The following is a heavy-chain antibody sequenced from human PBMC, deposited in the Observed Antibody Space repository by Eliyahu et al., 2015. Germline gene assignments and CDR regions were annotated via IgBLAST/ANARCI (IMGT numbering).Heavy chain of an antibody. Sequence: QVQLQESGPGLVKPSETLSLTCTASGGXXSSYYXXXIRQPPGKELEWIGYIYYSGSTNYNPSLKSRVTISVDTSKNQFSLKLSSVTAADTAVYYCARDSGTYYDILTDYYYYGMDVWGQGTTVTVSS. J-gene: IGHJ6*02. CDR2: IYYSGST. CDR1: GGXXSSYY. D-gene: IGHD3-9*01. CDR3: ARDSGTYYDILTDYYYYGMDV. V-gene: IGHV4-59*01.